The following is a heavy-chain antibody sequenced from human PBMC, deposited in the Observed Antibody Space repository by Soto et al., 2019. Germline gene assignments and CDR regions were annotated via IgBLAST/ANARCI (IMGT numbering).Heavy chain of an antibody. J-gene: IGHJ3*02. CDR3: ARSPFSSSWYYVDAFDI. D-gene: IGHD6-13*01. CDR1: GFTFSSYS. CDR2: ISSSSSYI. Sequence: GGSLRLSCAASGFTFSSYSMNWVRQAPGKGLEWVSSISSSSSYIYYADSVKGRFTISRDNAKNSLYLQMNSLRAEDTAVYYCARSPFSSSWYYVDAFDIWGQGTMVTVSS. V-gene: IGHV3-21*01.